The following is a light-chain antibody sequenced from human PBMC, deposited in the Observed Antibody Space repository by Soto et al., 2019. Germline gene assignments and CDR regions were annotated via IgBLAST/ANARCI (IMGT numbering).Light chain of an antibody. CDR2: LSYDGSH. CDR3: QTWGSGIWV. CDR1: SGHRTYD. V-gene: IGLV4-69*01. J-gene: IGLJ3*02. Sequence: QAVVTQSPSASASLGASVKLTCTLSSGHRTYDIAWYQQQPDKGPRFLMKLSYDGSHTKGDGIPDRFSGSSSGAERFLSISSLQSDDEADYFCQTWGSGIWVFGGGTKVTVL.